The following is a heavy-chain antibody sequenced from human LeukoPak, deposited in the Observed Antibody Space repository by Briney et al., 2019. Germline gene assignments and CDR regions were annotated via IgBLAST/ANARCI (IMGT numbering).Heavy chain of an antibody. D-gene: IGHD5-12*01. CDR3: ARDHRYAFDN. J-gene: IGHJ4*02. Sequence: GGSLRLSCAASGFTFSDYSMNWVRQAPGKGLEWISYVGISSGNTKYADSVKGRFTISGDSAKNSVFLQMNSLRVEDSAVYYCARDHRYAFDNWGQGTLVTVSS. CDR2: VGISSGNT. CDR1: GFTFSDYS. V-gene: IGHV3-21*05.